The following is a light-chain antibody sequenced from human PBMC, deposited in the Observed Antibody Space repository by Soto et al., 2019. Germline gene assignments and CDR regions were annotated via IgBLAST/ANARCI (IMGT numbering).Light chain of an antibody. Sequence: ENVLTQSPVTLSLSPGERATLSCRASQTVSSTYLAWYQQKPGQAPRLLIYGASSRATGIPDRFSGTVSGTDFTLTISRLEPEDFAVYYCQQYGSSPITFGQGTRLEIK. CDR3: QQYGSSPIT. CDR2: GAS. CDR1: QTVSSTY. V-gene: IGKV3-20*01. J-gene: IGKJ5*01.